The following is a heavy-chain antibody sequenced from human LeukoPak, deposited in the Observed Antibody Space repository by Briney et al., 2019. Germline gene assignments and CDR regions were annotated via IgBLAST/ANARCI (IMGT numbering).Heavy chain of an antibody. Sequence: PGGSLRLSCAAAGFTFSSFYMSWVRQAPGKGLEWVSSISSSSSYIYYADSVKGRFTISRDNAKNSLYLQMNSLRAEDTAVYYCARSTPRIAAPDEDYYYGMDVWGQGTTVTVSS. CDR1: GFTFSSFY. CDR2: ISSSSSYI. D-gene: IGHD6-13*01. J-gene: IGHJ6*02. V-gene: IGHV3-21*04. CDR3: ARSTPRIAAPDEDYYYGMDV.